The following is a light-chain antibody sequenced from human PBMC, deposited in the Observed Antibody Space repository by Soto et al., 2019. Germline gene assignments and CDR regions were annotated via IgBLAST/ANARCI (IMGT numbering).Light chain of an antibody. V-gene: IGKV3-15*01. CDR1: QSVSSN. Sequence: IVVSQSPATLSVSTGERATLSCRASQSVSSNLAWYQQKPGQAPRLLIYGASTRATGIPARFSGSWSGTEFTLTISSLQSEDFAVYYCQQYNDGITFAQGTRLEIK. CDR2: GAS. J-gene: IGKJ5*01. CDR3: QQYNDGIT.